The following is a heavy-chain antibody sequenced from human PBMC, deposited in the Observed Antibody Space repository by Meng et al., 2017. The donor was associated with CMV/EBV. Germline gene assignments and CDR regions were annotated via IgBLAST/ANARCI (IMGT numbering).Heavy chain of an antibody. CDR3: ARGDGYKDLDY. CDR1: GYSCTGYY. Sequence: SGYSCTGYYLNWVRQAPGQGLEWMGWINPNSGRTNYAQKCQGRVTMTRDKSISTVYMELSRLRSDDTAVYYCARGDGYKDLDYWGQGTLVTVSS. V-gene: IGHV1-2*02. CDR2: INPNSGRT. J-gene: IGHJ4*02. D-gene: IGHD5-24*01.